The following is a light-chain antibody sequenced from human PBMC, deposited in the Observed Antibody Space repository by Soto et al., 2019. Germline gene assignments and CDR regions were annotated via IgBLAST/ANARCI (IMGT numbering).Light chain of an antibody. V-gene: IGLV4-69*01. CDR3: QTWGTGVHMV. J-gene: IGLJ2*01. CDR1: SGHSNYA. Sequence: QPVLTQSPSASASLGASVKVTCTLSSGHSNYAIAWHQQQPEKGPRYLMKLNSDGSHSKGDGIPDRFSGSSSGAERYLTISSLQSEDEADYYCQTWGTGVHMVFGGGTKLTVL. CDR2: LNSDGSH.